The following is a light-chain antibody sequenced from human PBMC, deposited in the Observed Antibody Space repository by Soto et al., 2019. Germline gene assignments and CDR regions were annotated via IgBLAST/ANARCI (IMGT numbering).Light chain of an antibody. Sequence: EIVLTQSPGTLSLSPGERATLSCRASQSVSSSYLAWYQQKPGQAPRLLIYGASSRATGIQDRFSGSGSGTDFTLTISILEPEDFAVYYCQQYGSSPLTFGPGTKVDIK. V-gene: IGKV3-20*01. CDR1: QSVSSSY. CDR2: GAS. J-gene: IGKJ3*01. CDR3: QQYGSSPLT.